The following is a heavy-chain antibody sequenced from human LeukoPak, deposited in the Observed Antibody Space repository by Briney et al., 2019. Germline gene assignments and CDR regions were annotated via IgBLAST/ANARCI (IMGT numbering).Heavy chain of an antibody. Sequence: SETLSLTCAVYGGSFRGYYWSWIRQPPGKGLEWIGKINHSGSINYNPSLKSRVSISVDTSKNQFSLKLSSVTVADTAVYYCARRSYQLLYGYYYYFMDVWGKGTSVTVSS. CDR2: INHSGSI. CDR1: GGSFRGYY. CDR3: ARRSYQLLYGYYYYFMDV. D-gene: IGHD2-2*02. V-gene: IGHV4-34*01. J-gene: IGHJ6*03.